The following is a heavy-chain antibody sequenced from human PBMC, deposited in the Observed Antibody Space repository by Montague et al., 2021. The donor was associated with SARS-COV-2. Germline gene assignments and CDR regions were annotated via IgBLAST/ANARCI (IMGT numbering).Heavy chain of an antibody. V-gene: IGHV4-34*01. Sequence: SETLSLTCAVYGGSFSAHSWSWIRQSPGRGLEWIGEINHRGSTTYMSSLKSRVTMSVDTSKNQFSLKMSSVTAADTAIYYCARSRLAGGNYDIWSFSYTSPLDYWGQGTQVTVSS. CDR1: GGSFSAHS. CDR2: INHRGST. J-gene: IGHJ4*02. CDR3: ARSRLAGGNYDIWSFSYTSPLDY. D-gene: IGHD3-3*01.